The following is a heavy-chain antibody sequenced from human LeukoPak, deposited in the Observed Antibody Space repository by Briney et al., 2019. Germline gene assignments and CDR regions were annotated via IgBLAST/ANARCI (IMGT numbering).Heavy chain of an antibody. CDR3: AKAISGSEQYSLFDY. CDR1: GFTFSSYG. CDR2: IRYDGSNK. V-gene: IGHV3-30*02. J-gene: IGHJ4*02. D-gene: IGHD1/OR15-1a*01. Sequence: GGSLRLSCAASGFTFSSYGMHWVRQAPGKGLEWVTFIRYDGSNKYYADSVKGRFTISRDNSKKTLFLQMNSLKSEDTAVYYCAKAISGSEQYSLFDYWGQGTLVTVSS.